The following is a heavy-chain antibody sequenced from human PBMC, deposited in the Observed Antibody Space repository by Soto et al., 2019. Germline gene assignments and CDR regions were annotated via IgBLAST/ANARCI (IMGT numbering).Heavy chain of an antibody. CDR3: ARGGGASDY. Sequence: EVQLVESGGGLVQPGGSLRITCAASGFPFSTYNMNWVRQAPGKGLEWVSYISGSSSIIYYADYVKGRFTISRDNDKNSLYLQMHSLRDEDTAVYYCARGGGASDYWGQGTLVTVSS. D-gene: IGHD3-16*01. J-gene: IGHJ4*02. CDR1: GFPFSTYN. V-gene: IGHV3-48*02. CDR2: ISGSSSII.